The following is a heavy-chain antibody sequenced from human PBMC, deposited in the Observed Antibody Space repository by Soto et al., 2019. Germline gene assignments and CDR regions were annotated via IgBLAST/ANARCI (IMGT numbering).Heavy chain of an antibody. V-gene: IGHV3-23*01. CDR3: ASTPIAAAAPWQFDY. CDR1: GFTFSSYA. CDR2: ISGSGGST. D-gene: IGHD6-13*01. Sequence: SGGSLRLSCAASGFTFSSYAMSWVRQAPGKGLEWVSAISGSGGSTYYADSVKGRFTISRDNSKNTLYLQMNSLRAEDTAVYYCASTPIAAAAPWQFDYWRQGTLVTL. J-gene: IGHJ4*02.